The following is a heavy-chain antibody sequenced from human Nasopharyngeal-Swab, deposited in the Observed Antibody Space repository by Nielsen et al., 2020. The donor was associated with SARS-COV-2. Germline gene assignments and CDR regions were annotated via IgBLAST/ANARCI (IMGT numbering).Heavy chain of an antibody. CDR2: IIPILGIA. J-gene: IGHJ4*02. Sequence: SVKVSCKASGGTFSSYAISWVRQAPGQGLEWMGRIIPILGIANYAQKFQGKVTITADKSTSTAYMELRSLRSDDTAVYYCAREEVITIFGVVAYYFDYWGQGTLVTVSS. CDR1: GGTFSSYA. CDR3: AREEVITIFGVVAYYFDY. V-gene: IGHV1-69*04. D-gene: IGHD3-3*01.